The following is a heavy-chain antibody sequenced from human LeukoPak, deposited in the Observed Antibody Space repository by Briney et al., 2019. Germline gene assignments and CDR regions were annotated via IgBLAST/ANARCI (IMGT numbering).Heavy chain of an antibody. CDR3: ARGPSNYDILTGYAGRYWFDP. D-gene: IGHD3-9*01. CDR1: GGSISSGGYY. CDR2: IYHSGST. J-gene: IGHJ5*02. Sequence: SETLSLTCTVSGGSISSGGYYWSWIRQPPGKGLEWIGYIYHSGSTYYNPSLKSRVTISVDTSKNQFFLKLSSVTAADTAVYYCARGPSNYDILTGYAGRYWFDPWGQGTLVTVSS. V-gene: IGHV4-30-2*01.